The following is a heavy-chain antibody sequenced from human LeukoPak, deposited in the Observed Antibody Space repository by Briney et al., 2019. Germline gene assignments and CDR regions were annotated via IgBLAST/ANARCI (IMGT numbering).Heavy chain of an antibody. CDR2: ISSSGTTI. CDR3: ARVGRHYYYMDV. V-gene: IGHV3-48*03. Sequence: GGSLRLSCAASGFTFSSYEMNWVRQAPGKGLEWVSYISSSGTTIYYADSVKGQFTISRDNARNSLYLQMHSLRAEDTAVYYCARVGRHYYYMDVWGKGTTVTISS. D-gene: IGHD3/OR15-3a*01. J-gene: IGHJ6*03. CDR1: GFTFSSYE.